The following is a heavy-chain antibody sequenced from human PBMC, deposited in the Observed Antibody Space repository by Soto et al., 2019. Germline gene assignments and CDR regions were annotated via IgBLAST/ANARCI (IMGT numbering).Heavy chain of an antibody. J-gene: IGHJ5*02. CDR2: IDHSGYT. CDR3: ARVRDWFDP. Sequence: SETLSLTCAVYGGSFSGYYWNWIRQPPGKGLEWIGEIDHSGYTNYNPSLKSRVTISVDTSTHQFSLRLTSVTAADTAVYYCARVRDWFDPWGQGTLVTVSS. D-gene: IGHD3-3*01. CDR1: GGSFSGYY. V-gene: IGHV4-34*01.